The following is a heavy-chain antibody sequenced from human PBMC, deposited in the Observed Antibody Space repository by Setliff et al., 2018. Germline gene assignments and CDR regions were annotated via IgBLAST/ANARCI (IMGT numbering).Heavy chain of an antibody. J-gene: IGHJ4*02. D-gene: IGHD2-2*02. Sequence: ASETLSLTCTVPGDSISSFSYYWDWIRQPPGKGLEWIGTIYDSGKTYYNPSLKSRVTISVDTSKNQFSLKLNSVTAADTGVYYCASCRFQVPYNYWGQGTLVTVSS. CDR2: IYDSGKT. V-gene: IGHV4-39*01. CDR1: GDSISSFSYY. CDR3: ASCRFQVPYNY.